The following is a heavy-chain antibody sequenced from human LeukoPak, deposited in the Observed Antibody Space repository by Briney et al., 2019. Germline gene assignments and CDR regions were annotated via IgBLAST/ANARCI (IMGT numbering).Heavy chain of an antibody. D-gene: IGHD4-17*01. CDR2: IYTSGST. CDR1: GGSISSYF. Sequence: SSETLSLTRTVSGGSISSYFWSWIRQPAGKGLEWIGRIYTSGSTNYNPSLKSRVTMSVDTSKNQFSLKLSSVTAADTAVYYCARWFGDYGDYYFDYWGQGTLVTVSS. CDR3: ARWFGDYGDYYFDY. J-gene: IGHJ4*02. V-gene: IGHV4-4*07.